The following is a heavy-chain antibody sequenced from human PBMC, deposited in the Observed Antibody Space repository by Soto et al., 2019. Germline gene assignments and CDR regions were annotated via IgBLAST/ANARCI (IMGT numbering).Heavy chain of an antibody. V-gene: IGHV3-30*03. CDR3: AREKNSGYYSYVDY. CDR1: GFSLSGHG. Sequence: QVQLVASGGGVVQPGRSLSLSCAASGFSLSGHGLHWVRQAPGGGLEWVAVVTYYDTERHYPDSVKSRFTITRDTSKNTFYLQMNSMRVEDTAMYYCAREKNSGYYSYVDYWGQGTLVIVSS. J-gene: IGHJ4*02. D-gene: IGHD3-9*01. CDR2: VTYYDTER.